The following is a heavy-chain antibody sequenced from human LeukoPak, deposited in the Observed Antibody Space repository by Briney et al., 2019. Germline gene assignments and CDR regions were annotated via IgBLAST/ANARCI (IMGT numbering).Heavy chain of an antibody. V-gene: IGHV3-23*01. J-gene: IGHJ4*02. CDR1: GFTFSSYA. CDR3: ARDRHYDYVWGTYRQDTFDY. CDR2: ISGSGGST. Sequence: PGGSLRLSCAASGFTFSSYAMSWVRQAPGKGLEWVSAISGSGGSTYYADSVKGRFTISRDNAKNSLHLQMDSLRAEDTAVYYCARDRHYDYVWGTYRQDTFDYWGQGTLVTVSS. D-gene: IGHD3-16*02.